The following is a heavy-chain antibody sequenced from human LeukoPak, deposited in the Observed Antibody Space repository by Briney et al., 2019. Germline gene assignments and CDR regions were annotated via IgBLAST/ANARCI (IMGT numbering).Heavy chain of an antibody. V-gene: IGHV4-4*07. J-gene: IGHJ6*03. Sequence: SQTLSLTCTVSGGSISSYYWSSIRQPAGKGLEWIGRIYTSGSTNYNPSLKSRVTMSVDTSKNQFSLKLSSVTAADTAVYYCARNGDNYYYYYYMDVWGKGTTVTISS. CDR3: ARNGDNYYYYYYMDV. CDR1: GGSISSYY. CDR2: IYTSGST. D-gene: IGHD4-17*01.